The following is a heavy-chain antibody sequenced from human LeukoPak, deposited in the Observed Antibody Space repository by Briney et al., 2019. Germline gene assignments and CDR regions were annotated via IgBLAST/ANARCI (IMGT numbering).Heavy chain of an antibody. CDR1: GFTFSSYA. J-gene: IGHJ4*02. CDR2: ISYDGSNK. D-gene: IGHD5-18*01. V-gene: IGHV3-30-3*01. Sequence: GGSLRLSCAASGFTFSSYAMHWVRQAPGKGLESVAVISYDGSNKYYADSVKGRFTISRDNSKNTLYLQMNSLRAEDTAVYYCARDPGWIQHTPLDYWGQGTLVTVSS. CDR3: ARDPGWIQHTPLDY.